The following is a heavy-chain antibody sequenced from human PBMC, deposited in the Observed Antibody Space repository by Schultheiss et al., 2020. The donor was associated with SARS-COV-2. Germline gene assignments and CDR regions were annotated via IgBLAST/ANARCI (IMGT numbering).Heavy chain of an antibody. V-gene: IGHV5-51*01. CDR3: ARPDYYDSSGPSGGMDV. Sequence: GGSLRLSCKGSGYSFTSYWIGWVRQMPGKGLEWMGIIYPGDSDTRYSPSFQGQVTISADKSISTAYLQWSSLKASDTAMYYCARPDYYDSSGPSGGMDVCGQGTTVTVSS. J-gene: IGHJ6*02. CDR2: IYPGDSDT. CDR1: GYSFTSYW. D-gene: IGHD3-22*01.